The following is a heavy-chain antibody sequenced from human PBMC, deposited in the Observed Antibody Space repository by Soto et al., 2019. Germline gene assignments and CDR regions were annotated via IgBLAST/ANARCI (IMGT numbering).Heavy chain of an antibody. CDR3: VRATLVGANFDAFDI. CDR1: GASITSGGYY. CDR2: IYYSGTT. V-gene: IGHV4-31*03. J-gene: IGHJ3*02. D-gene: IGHD1-26*01. Sequence: QVQLQESGPGLVNPSQTLSLTCTFSGASITSGGYYWTWIRQHPGKGLEWIGYIYYSGTTYYNPYLKSRVTISVETSKNQFSLKLSSVTAADTAVYYCVRATLVGANFDAFDIWGRGTMVTVSS.